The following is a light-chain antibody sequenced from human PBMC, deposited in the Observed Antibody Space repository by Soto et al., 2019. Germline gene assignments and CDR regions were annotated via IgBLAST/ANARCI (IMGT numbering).Light chain of an antibody. V-gene: IGKV1-5*03. CDR1: QSISAW. CDR2: KAS. CDR3: HQYHSFFNYT. J-gene: IGKJ2*01. Sequence: DIQMTQSPSTLSASVGDRVTITCRASQSISAWLAWYQQKPGKAPKLLIYKASTLHSGVPSRFSGSGSGTEFTLTISSLHHDDFATYYCHQYHSFFNYTFGQGTKLEIK.